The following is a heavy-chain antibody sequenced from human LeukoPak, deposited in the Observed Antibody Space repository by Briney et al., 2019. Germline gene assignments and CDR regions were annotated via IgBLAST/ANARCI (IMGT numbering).Heavy chain of an antibody. CDR3: ARVVAARREFDY. V-gene: IGHV1-2*02. J-gene: IGHJ4*02. CDR2: INPNSGGT. D-gene: IGHD2-15*01. CDR1: GYTFTGYY. Sequence: ASVKVSCKASGYTFTGYYMHWVRQAPGQGLEWMGWINPNSGGTNYAQKFQGRVTMTRDTSISTDYMELSRLRSDDTAVYYCARVVAARREFDYWGQGTLVTVSS.